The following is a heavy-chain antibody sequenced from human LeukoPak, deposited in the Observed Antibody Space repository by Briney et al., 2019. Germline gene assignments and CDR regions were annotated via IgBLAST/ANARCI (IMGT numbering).Heavy chain of an antibody. D-gene: IGHD5-24*01. CDR3: AFLGGGWLDAFDI. CDR1: GFTFSSYA. J-gene: IGHJ3*02. V-gene: IGHV3-64D*09. Sequence: GGSLRLSCSASGFTFSSYAMHWVRQAPGKGLEYVSTISSSGGSTYYIDSVKGRFTISRDSSKKTLYPQMSSLRAEDTAVYYCAFLGGGWLDAFDIWGQGTMVTVSS. CDR2: ISSSGGST.